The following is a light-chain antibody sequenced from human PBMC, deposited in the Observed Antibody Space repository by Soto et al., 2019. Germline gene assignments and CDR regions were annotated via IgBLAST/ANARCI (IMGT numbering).Light chain of an antibody. V-gene: IGLV2-14*01. Sequence: QSVLTQPASVSGSPGQSITISCTGTSSDVGGYNYVSWYQQHPGKAPKLIIYDVTNRPSGVSNRFSGSKSGNTASLTIAGLRAEDECDFSCNSYKPASYWVFGGGNKLTVL. CDR3: NSYKPASYWV. J-gene: IGLJ3*02. CDR1: SSDVGGYNY. CDR2: DVT.